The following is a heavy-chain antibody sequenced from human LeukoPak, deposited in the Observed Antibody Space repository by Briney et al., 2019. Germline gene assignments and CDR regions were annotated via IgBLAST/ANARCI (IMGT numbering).Heavy chain of an antibody. D-gene: IGHD3-22*01. CDR2: IYSGGST. V-gene: IGHV3-66*01. Sequence: GGSLRLSCAGSGFTVSSNCMTWVRPAPGQGLEWVSVIYSGGSTYYVDSLRGGSTISRDNSRTAVFLRMNRLRADDTAVYYWARDSDDSLDYWGQGTLVTVSS. CDR3: ARDSDDSLDY. J-gene: IGHJ4*02. CDR1: GFTVSSNC.